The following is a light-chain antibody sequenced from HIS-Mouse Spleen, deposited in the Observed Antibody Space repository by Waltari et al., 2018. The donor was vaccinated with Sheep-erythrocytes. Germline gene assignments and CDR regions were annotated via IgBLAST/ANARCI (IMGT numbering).Light chain of an antibody. Sequence: DIQMTQSPSTLSASVGDRVTITCRASQXISSWLAWYQQKPGKXPKLLFYKASSLGSGVPSRXXGXXXGTXFTLTISSLQPDDFAXXYCQQYXSXXXXXQGTXVEIK. CDR2: KAS. V-gene: IGKV1-5*03. J-gene: IGKJ1*01. CDR3: QQYXSXXX. CDR1: QXISSW.